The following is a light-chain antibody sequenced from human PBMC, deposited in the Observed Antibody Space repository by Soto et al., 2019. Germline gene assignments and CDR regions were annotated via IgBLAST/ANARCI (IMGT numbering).Light chain of an antibody. CDR1: QTISSW. Sequence: DIQMTQSPSSVSVSVGDRVTITCRASQTISSWLAWYQQKPGKAPKLLIYKASTLKSGVPSRFSGSGSGTEFTLTISSLQSEDSAVYYCQQYNKWLPEWTFGQGTKVDI. CDR2: KAS. J-gene: IGKJ1*01. CDR3: QQYNKWLPEWT. V-gene: IGKV1-5*03.